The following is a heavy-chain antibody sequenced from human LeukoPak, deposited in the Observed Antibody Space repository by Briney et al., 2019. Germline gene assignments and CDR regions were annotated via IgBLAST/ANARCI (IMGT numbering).Heavy chain of an antibody. V-gene: IGHV3-21*01. CDR1: GFTFSSYS. CDR2: ISSSSSYI. J-gene: IGHJ6*02. D-gene: IGHD4-17*01. CDR3: ARDPNPYGDYAGGFLYYYYGMDV. Sequence: KPGGSLRLSCAASGFTFSSYSMNWVRQAPGKGLEWVSSISSSSSYIYYADSVKGRFTISRDNAKNSLYLQMNSLRAEDTAVYYCARDPNPYGDYAGGFLYYYYGMDVWGQGTTVTVSS.